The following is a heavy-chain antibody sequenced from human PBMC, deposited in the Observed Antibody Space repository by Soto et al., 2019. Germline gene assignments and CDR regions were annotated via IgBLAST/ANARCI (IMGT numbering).Heavy chain of an antibody. V-gene: IGHV4-30-4*01. CDR2: IYYSGGT. CDR3: ARGTWSGYKRYHFDF. D-gene: IGHD3-3*01. Sequence: QVQLQESGPGLVKPSQTLSLTCTVSGGSISSGDYHWSWIRQSPGKGLEWIAYIYYSGGTYYNPSLESRVNISLDTYKNQFSLNLSSVTAADTAVYYCARGTWSGYKRYHFDFWGQGTLVTVSS. J-gene: IGHJ4*02. CDR1: GGSISSGDYH.